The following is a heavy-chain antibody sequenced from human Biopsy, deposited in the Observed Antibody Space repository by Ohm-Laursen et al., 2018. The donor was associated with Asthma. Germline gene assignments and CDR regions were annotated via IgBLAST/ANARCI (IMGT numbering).Heavy chain of an antibody. CDR1: GDSFSNYS. J-gene: IGHJ6*02. V-gene: IGHV1-69*01. D-gene: IGHD5-12*01. Sequence: SSVKVSCKASGDSFSNYSISWVRQAPGQGLEWMGGLVPVLGTPDHAQMFGGRVTITADESTSTAYMELSSLSSEDTAVYYCARGYSGSDRIVYYYSGLEVWGQGTTVTVSS. CDR2: LVPVLGTP. CDR3: ARGYSGSDRIVYYYSGLEV.